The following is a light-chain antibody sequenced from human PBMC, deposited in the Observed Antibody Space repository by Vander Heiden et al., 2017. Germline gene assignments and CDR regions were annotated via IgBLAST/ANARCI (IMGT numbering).Light chain of an antibody. V-gene: IGLV3-21*02. J-gene: IGLJ2*01. CDR2: DDN. Sequence: SSVLTQPPSVSVAPGQPARITCGGNNIGSKSVHVYQQKPGQAPVLVVYDDNERPSGIPERFSGSNSGNTATLTISRVEAGDEADYYCQVWDSSSDHVVFGGGTKLTVL. CDR1: NIGSKS. CDR3: QVWDSSSDHVV.